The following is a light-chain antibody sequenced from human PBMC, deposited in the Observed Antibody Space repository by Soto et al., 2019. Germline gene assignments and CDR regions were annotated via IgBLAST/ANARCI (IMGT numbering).Light chain of an antibody. CDR3: QQYGSSPPIT. CDR2: KAS. Sequence: DIQMTQSPSTLSGSVGDRVTITCRASQTISSWLAWYQQKPGKAPKLLIYKASTLKSGVPSRFSGSGSGTEFTLTISSLQPDDFAVYYCQQYGSSPPITFGQGTHWR. CDR1: QTISSW. J-gene: IGKJ5*01. V-gene: IGKV1-5*03.